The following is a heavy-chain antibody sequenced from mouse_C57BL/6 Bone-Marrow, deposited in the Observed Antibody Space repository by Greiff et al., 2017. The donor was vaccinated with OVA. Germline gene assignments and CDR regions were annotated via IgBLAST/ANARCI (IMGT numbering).Heavy chain of an antibody. V-gene: IGHV1-66*01. CDR1: GYSFTSYY. Sequence: QVQLQQSGPELVKPGASVKISCKASGYSFTSYYIHWVKQRPGQGLEWIGWIYPGSGNTKYNEKFKGKATLTADTSSSTAYMQLSSLTSEDSAVYYCAVITRYYAMDYWGQGTSVTVSS. J-gene: IGHJ4*01. D-gene: IGHD1-1*01. CDR3: AVITRYYAMDY. CDR2: IYPGSGNT.